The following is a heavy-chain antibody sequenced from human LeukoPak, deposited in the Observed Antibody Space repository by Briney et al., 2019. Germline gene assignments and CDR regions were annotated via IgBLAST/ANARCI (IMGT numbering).Heavy chain of an antibody. V-gene: IGHV1-3*01. CDR1: GYTFTTYA. CDR3: ARDPIGSRWPYYFDY. CDR2: INAGNGNT. J-gene: IGHJ4*02. Sequence: ASVQVSCKASGYTFTTYAIHWVRQAPGQRLEWMGWINAGNGNTKYSQKFQARVTITRDTSASTAYMELSSLRSEDTAVYYCARDPIGSRWPYYFDYWGQGTLVTVYS. D-gene: IGHD6-13*01.